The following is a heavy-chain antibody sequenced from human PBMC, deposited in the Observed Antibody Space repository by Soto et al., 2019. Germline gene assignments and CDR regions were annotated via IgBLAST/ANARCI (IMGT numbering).Heavy chain of an antibody. D-gene: IGHD6-13*01. V-gene: IGHV4-39*01. Sequence: ETLSLTCTVSGGSISSSSYYWGWIRQPPGKGLEWIGSIYYSGSTYYNPSLKSRVTISVDTSKNQFSLKLSSVTAADTAVYYCARQGIAAAGTSANWFDPWGQGPLVTVSS. CDR3: ARQGIAAAGTSANWFDP. CDR2: IYYSGST. J-gene: IGHJ5*02. CDR1: GGSISSSSYY.